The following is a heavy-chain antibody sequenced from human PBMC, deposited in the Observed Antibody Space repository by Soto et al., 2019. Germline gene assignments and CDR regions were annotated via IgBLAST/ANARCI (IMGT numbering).Heavy chain of an antibody. CDR3: AKGSYGMDV. Sequence: VQLVESGGGLVQPGRSLRLSCAASGFTFDDYAMHWVRQAPGKGLEWVSGISWNSGSIGYADSVKGRFTISRDNAKNSLYLQMNSLRAEDTALYYCAKGSYGMDVWGQGTTVTVSS. J-gene: IGHJ6*02. V-gene: IGHV3-9*01. CDR2: ISWNSGSI. CDR1: GFTFDDYA.